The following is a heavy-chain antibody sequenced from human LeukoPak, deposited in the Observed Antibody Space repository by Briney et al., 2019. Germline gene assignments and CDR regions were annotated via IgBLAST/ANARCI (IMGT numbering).Heavy chain of an antibody. CDR3: ARGSYNSKWY. Sequence: SETLSLTCTVSGGSISSSSYYWGWIRQPPGKGLEWIGSIYYSGRTYYNPSLKSRVTMSVDTSKNQFSLRLSSVNAADTAVYYCARGSYNSKWYWGQGTLVTVSS. V-gene: IGHV4-39*07. CDR1: GGSISSSSYY. CDR2: IYYSGRT. J-gene: IGHJ4*02. D-gene: IGHD3-10*01.